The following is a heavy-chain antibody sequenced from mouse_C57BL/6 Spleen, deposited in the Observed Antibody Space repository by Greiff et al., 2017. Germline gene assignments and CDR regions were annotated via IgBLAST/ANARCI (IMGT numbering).Heavy chain of an antibody. V-gene: IGHV1-52*01. CDR1: GYTFTSYW. CDR2: IDPSDSET. D-gene: IGHD1-1*02. Sequence: QVQLQQPGAELVRPGSSVKLSCKASGYTFTSYWMHWVKQRPIQGLEWIGNIDPSDSETHYNQKFKDKATLTVDKSSSTAYMQLSSLTSEDSAVYYCARWGIYGHYCDYWGQGTTLTVSS. CDR3: ARWGIYGHYCDY. J-gene: IGHJ2*01.